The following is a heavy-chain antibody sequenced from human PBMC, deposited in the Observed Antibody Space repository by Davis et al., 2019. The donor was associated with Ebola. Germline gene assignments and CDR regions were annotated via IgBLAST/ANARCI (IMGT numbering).Heavy chain of an antibody. V-gene: IGHV3-53*05. D-gene: IGHD6-19*01. CDR1: GFTVSSNH. CDR3: TTTQWLREFDN. J-gene: IGHJ4*02. CDR2: IYDHST. Sequence: GESLKTSCAASGFTVSSNHMSWVRQAPGKGPELVSVIYDHSTAYADSVRGRFIISRDKPNNTLYLEMNSLRVGDTAVYYCTTTQWLREFDNRGQGTVVTVSS.